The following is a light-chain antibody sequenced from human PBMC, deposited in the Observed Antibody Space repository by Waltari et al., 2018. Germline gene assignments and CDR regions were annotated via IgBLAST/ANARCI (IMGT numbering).Light chain of an antibody. CDR1: QSVSTY. CDR3: QQRTNWQLT. CDR2: DAS. J-gene: IGKJ4*01. Sequence: EVVLTQSPATLSSSQGERATLSCRASQSVSTYLAWYQHKPGQAPRLLIYDASNRATGIPARFSGSGSGTDFTLTISSLEPEDFAVYYCQQRTNWQLTFGGGTKVEIK. V-gene: IGKV3-11*01.